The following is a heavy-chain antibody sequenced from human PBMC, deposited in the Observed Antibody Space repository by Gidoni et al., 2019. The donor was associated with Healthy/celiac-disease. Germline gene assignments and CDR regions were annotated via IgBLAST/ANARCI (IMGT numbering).Heavy chain of an antibody. CDR3: AKFGVSSSWYSGFDY. D-gene: IGHD6-13*01. V-gene: IGHV3-9*01. CDR2: ISWNSGSI. Sequence: EVQLVESGGGLVQPGRSLRLSCAASGFTFEYYAMHWVRQAPGKGLEWVSGISWNSGSIGYADSVKGRFTISRDNAKNSLYLQMNSLRAEDTALYYCAKFGVSSSWYSGFDYWGQGTLVTVSS. CDR1: GFTFEYYA. J-gene: IGHJ4*02.